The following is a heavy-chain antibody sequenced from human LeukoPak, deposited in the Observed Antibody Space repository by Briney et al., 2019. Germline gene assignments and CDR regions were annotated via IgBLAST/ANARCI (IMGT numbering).Heavy chain of an antibody. J-gene: IGHJ6*02. CDR2: IYHSGGT. CDR1: GGSISSGGYS. CDR3: ARGEGDYDYYYGMDV. D-gene: IGHD2-21*02. V-gene: IGHV4-30-2*01. Sequence: SETLSLTCAVSGGSISSGGYSWSWIRQPPGKGLEWIGYIYHSGGTYYNPSLKSRVTISVDRSKNQFSLKLSSVTAADTAVYYCARGEGDYDYYYGMDVWGQGTTVTVSS.